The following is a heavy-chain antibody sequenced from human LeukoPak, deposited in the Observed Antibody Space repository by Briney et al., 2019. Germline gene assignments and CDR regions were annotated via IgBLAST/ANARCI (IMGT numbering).Heavy chain of an antibody. V-gene: IGHV4-4*07. CDR3: VGAHRGYSYGLDY. J-gene: IGHJ4*02. CDR1: GGSISSYY. CDR2: IYTSGST. Sequence: SETLSLTCTVSGGSISSYYWSWIRQPAGKGLEWIGRIYTSGSTNYNPSLKSRVTMSVDMSKNQFSLKLSSVTAADTAVYYCVGAHRGYSYGLDYWGQGTLVTVSS. D-gene: IGHD5-18*01.